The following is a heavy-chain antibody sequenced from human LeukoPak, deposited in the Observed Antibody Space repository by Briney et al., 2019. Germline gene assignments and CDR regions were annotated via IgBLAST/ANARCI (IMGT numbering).Heavy chain of an antibody. Sequence: KPGESLKISCKGSGYSFTSYWIVWVRQMPGKGLEWMGAIYPGDSDTRYSPSLDGQVTISADKSVSTTYLQWSSLQASDTAMYYCARPSSLYGGTSEDYWGQGTLVTVSS. CDR1: GYSFTSYW. D-gene: IGHD4-23*01. V-gene: IGHV5-51*01. CDR3: ARPSSLYGGTSEDY. J-gene: IGHJ4*02. CDR2: IYPGDSDT.